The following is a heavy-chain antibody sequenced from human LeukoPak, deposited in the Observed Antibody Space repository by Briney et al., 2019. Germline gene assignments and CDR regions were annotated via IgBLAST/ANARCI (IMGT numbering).Heavy chain of an antibody. J-gene: IGHJ6*02. CDR2: IYYSGST. CDR1: GGSISSYY. V-gene: IGHV4-59*08. Sequence: SETLSLTCTVSGGSISSYYWSWIRQPPGKGPEWIGYIYYSGSTNYNPSLKSRVTISVDTSKNQFSLKLSSVTAADTAVYYCARHQAAAIHYYYYGMDVWGQGTTVTVSS. CDR3: ARHQAAAIHYYYYGMDV. D-gene: IGHD2-2*01.